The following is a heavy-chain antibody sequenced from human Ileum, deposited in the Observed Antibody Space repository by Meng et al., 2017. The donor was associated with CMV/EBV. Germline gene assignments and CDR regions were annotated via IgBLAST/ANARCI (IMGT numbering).Heavy chain of an antibody. CDR1: GFILSNCR. V-gene: IGHV3-7*01. Sequence: GGSLRPSCADSGFILSNCRVNWVRQAPGKGLEWVANIRPDGSVKFYVDAVRGRFTVSRDNSKNSLYLQMNGLRAEDTAIYYCARETHLGPTASGCDIWGQGTMVTVSS. CDR2: IRPDGSVK. J-gene: IGHJ3*02. CDR3: ARETHLGPTASGCDI. D-gene: IGHD3-22*01.